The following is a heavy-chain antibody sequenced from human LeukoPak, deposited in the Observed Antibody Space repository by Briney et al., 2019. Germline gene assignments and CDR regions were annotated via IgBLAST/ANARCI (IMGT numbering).Heavy chain of an antibody. J-gene: IGHJ4*02. CDR1: GYTFTSYG. CDR2: ISAYNGNT. D-gene: IGHD4-23*01. CDR3: TRGLYGGNSYFDY. V-gene: IGHV1-18*01. Sequence: ASVKVSCKASGYTFTSYGISWVRQAPGQGLEWMGWISAYNGNTNYAQKFQGRVTMTRDTSISTAYMELSRLRSDDTAVYYCTRGLYGGNSYFDYWGQGTLVTVSS.